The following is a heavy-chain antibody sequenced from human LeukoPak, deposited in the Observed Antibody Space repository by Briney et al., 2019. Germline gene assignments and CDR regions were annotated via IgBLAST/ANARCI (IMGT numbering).Heavy chain of an antibody. D-gene: IGHD2-2*01. CDR1: GGSMNSYY. CDR3: ARLVEGLLPARFDY. Sequence: SETLSLTCTVSGGSMNSYYWSWIRQPPGKGLEWIGYIYYSGRTKYNPSLKSRPSISVDTSKNQFSLKLSSVTAADTAVYYCARLVEGLLPARFDYWGQGTLVTVSS. CDR2: IYYSGRT. V-gene: IGHV4-59*01. J-gene: IGHJ4*02.